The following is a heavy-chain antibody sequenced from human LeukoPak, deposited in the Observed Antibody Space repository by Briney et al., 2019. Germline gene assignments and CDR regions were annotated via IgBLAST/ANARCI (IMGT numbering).Heavy chain of an antibody. CDR2: IYSSGDT. Sequence: PSETLSLTCTVSGGSISGNTDYWGWIRQPPGKGLEWIGGIYSSGDTYYNPSLKSRVTMSVDTSKNQFSLKLTSMTAPDTAVYYCARLGNTAVLTIDYWGQGTLVTVSS. D-gene: IGHD5-18*01. CDR1: GGSISGNTDY. CDR3: ARLGNTAVLTIDY. V-gene: IGHV4-39*01. J-gene: IGHJ4*02.